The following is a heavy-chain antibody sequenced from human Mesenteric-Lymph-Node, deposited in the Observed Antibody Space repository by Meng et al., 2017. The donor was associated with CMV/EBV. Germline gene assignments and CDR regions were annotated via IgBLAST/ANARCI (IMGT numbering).Heavy chain of an antibody. J-gene: IGHJ6*02. CDR3: ARDRITGTTTSGYYYYGMDV. CDR1: GFTFNIYS. Sequence: GESLKISCAASGFTFNIYSMNWVRQAPGKGLEWVSGINWNGGSTGYADSVKGRFTISRDNAKNSLYLQMNSLRAEDTALYYCARDRITGTTTSGYYYYGMDVWGQGTTVTVSS. CDR2: INWNGGST. V-gene: IGHV3-20*04. D-gene: IGHD1-7*01.